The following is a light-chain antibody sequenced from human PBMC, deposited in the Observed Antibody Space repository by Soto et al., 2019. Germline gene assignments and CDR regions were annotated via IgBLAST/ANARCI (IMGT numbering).Light chain of an antibody. CDR1: SSDVGGYNY. CDR2: DVS. CDR3: SSYTGSRTLI. J-gene: IGLJ2*01. V-gene: IGLV2-14*01. Sequence: QSALTQPASVSGSPGQSITISCSGTSSDVGGYNYVSWYQQNPGKAPRVMIXDVSSRPSGVSDRFSGSKSGNTASLTISGXXXXXXGDYYCSSYTGSRTLIFGGGTKLTVL.